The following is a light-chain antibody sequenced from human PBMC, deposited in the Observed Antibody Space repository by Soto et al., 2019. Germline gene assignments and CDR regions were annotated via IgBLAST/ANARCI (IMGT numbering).Light chain of an antibody. V-gene: IGKV1-13*02. Sequence: AIRLTQSPSSLSAALGDRVTITCRSSQGITSAIAWYRQRPGMAPELLIYDVSTLASGVTSRFSGSGSGTDFTLTISALQPEDFATYYCQQFSTYPLNFGGGTKVDIK. CDR3: QQFSTYPLN. CDR2: DVS. J-gene: IGKJ4*01. CDR1: QGITSA.